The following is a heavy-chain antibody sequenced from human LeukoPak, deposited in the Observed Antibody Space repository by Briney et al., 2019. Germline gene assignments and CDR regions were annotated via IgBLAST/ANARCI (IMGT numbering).Heavy chain of an antibody. D-gene: IGHD5-12*01. J-gene: IGHJ3*02. Sequence: SETLSLTCTISGGSVSDYYWGWIRQPPGKGLDWIGSINLSGHTYYNPSLKSRVTISVDTSKNQFSLKLSSVTAADTAVYYCARQVATKGDWAFDIWGQGTMVTVSS. CDR2: INLSGHT. CDR3: ARQVATKGDWAFDI. V-gene: IGHV4-38-2*02. CDR1: GGSVSDYY.